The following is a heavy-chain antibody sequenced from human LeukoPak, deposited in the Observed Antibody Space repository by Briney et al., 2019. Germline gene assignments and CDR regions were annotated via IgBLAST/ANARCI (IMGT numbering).Heavy chain of an antibody. D-gene: IGHD2/OR15-2a*01. V-gene: IGHV3-23*01. CDR2: IGSGGTT. CDR3: ASTTNY. J-gene: IGHJ4*02. Sequence: GGSLRLSCAASGFTFSNYAMSWVRQAPGKGLEWVSSIGSGGTTHYADSVKGRFTISRDNSKNTLYLQMNSLRAEDTAVYYCASTTNYWGQGTLVTVSS. CDR1: GFTFSNYA.